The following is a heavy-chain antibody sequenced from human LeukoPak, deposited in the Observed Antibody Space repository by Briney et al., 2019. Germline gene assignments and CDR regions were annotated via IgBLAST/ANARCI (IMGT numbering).Heavy chain of an antibody. CDR1: GGTFSSYA. J-gene: IGHJ4*02. D-gene: IGHD6-6*01. CDR3: ARSMSIAARPPTFDY. V-gene: IGHV1-69*13. Sequence: SVKVSCKASGGTFSSYAISWVRQAPGQGLEWMGGIIPIFGTANYAQKFQGRVTITADESTSTAYMELSSLRSEDTAVYYCARSMSIAARPPTFDYWGQGTLVTVSS. CDR2: IIPIFGTA.